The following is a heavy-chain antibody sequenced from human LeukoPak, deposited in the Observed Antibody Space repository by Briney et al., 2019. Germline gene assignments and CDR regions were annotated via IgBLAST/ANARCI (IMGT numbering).Heavy chain of an antibody. CDR1: GFTFSSYW. J-gene: IGHJ6*03. V-gene: IGHV3-74*01. CDR2: INSDGSST. Sequence: GGSLRLSCAASGFTFSSYWMHWVRQAPGKGLVWVSRINSDGSSTSYADSVKGRFTISRDNAKNTLYLQMNSLRAEDTAVYYCARDLSSPSGSYSSDYYYYYMDVWGKGTTVTISS. D-gene: IGHD1-26*01. CDR3: ARDLSSPSGSYSSDYYYYYMDV.